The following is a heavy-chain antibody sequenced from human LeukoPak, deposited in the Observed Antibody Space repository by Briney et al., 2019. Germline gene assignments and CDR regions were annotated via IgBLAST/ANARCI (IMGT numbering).Heavy chain of an antibody. D-gene: IGHD3-3*01. V-gene: IGHV1-18*01. J-gene: IGHJ6*02. CDR2: ISAYNGNT. CDR3: AKVRFLEWLSHDYYGMDV. CDR1: GYTFTSYG. Sequence: GASVKVSCKASGYTFTSYGISWVRQAPGQGLEWMGWISAYNGNTNYAQKLQGRVTVTTDTSTSTAYMELRSLRSDDTAVYYCAKVRFLEWLSHDYYGMDVWGQGTTVTVSS.